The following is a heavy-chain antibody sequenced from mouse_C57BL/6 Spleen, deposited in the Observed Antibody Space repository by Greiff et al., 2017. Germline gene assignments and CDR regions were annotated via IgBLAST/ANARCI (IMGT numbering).Heavy chain of an antibody. V-gene: IGHV5-16*01. J-gene: IGHJ3*01. D-gene: IGHD3-2*02. CDR3: ARGGSSGPFAY. CDR2: INYDGSST. Sequence: EVKLVESEGGLVQPGSSMKLSCTASGFTFSDYYMAWVRQVPEKGLEWVANINYDGSSTYYLDSLKSRFIISRDNAKNILYLQMSSLKSEDTATYYCARGGSSGPFAYWGQGTLVTVSA. CDR1: GFTFSDYY.